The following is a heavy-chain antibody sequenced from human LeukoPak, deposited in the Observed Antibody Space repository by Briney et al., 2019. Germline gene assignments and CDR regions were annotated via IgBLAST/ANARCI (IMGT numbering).Heavy chain of an antibody. CDR2: IYSGGSI. CDR1: GFTVSSNY. D-gene: IGHD6-19*01. CDR3: ARDREGPGVAVAKNDY. Sequence: TGGSLRLSCAASGFTVSSNYMSWVRQAPGKGLEWVSVIYSGGSIYYADSVKGRFTISRDNAKNSLYLQMNSLRAEDTAVYYCARDREGPGVAVAKNDYWGQGTLVTVSS. V-gene: IGHV3-53*01. J-gene: IGHJ4*02.